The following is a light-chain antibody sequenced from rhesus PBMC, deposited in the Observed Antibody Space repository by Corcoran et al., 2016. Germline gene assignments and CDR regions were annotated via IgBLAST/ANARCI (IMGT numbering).Light chain of an antibody. J-gene: IGKJ2*01. CDR1: QSVSSY. V-gene: IGKV3-10*01. CDR2: GAS. CDR3: YQHSSGYS. Sequence: QVILTQSPATLSLSPGERATLSCRASQSVSSYLAWYQQKPGQAPRLCIYGASSRATGIPDRFSGIGSGTYFTLTISSLEPEDVGVYHCYQHSSGYSFGQGTKVEIK.